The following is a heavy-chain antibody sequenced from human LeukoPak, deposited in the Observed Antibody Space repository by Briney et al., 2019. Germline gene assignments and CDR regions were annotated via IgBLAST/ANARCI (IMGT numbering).Heavy chain of an antibody. D-gene: IGHD5-18*01. Sequence: PGGSLRVSCVASVYTFSSYSMNWVRQAPGKGLEWVSSISSSSSYIYYADSVKGRFTISRDNAKNSLYLQMNSLRAEDTAVYYCARWLPTLPADYWGQGTLVTVSS. CDR2: ISSSSSYI. CDR1: VYTFSSYS. V-gene: IGHV3-21*01. CDR3: ARWLPTLPADY. J-gene: IGHJ4*02.